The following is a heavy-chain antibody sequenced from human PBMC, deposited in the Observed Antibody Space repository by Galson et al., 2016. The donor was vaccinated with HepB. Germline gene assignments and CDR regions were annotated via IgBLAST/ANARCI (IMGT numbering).Heavy chain of an antibody. Sequence: SLRLSCAASGFIFSTYNMNWVRQAPGKGLEWVSSISTPGSNLFYADSLKGRFTISRDNAKSSLYLEMTSLRPEDTAIYYCARDYGYWEPMYYFDYWGQGTLVTVSS. D-gene: IGHD1-14*01. J-gene: IGHJ4*02. CDR1: GFIFSTYN. CDR2: ISTPGSNL. V-gene: IGHV3-21*06. CDR3: ARDYGYWEPMYYFDY.